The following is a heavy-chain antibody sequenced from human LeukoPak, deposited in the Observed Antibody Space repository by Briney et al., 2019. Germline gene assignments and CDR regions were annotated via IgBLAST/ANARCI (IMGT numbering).Heavy chain of an antibody. V-gene: IGHV4-34*01. CDR2: INHSGIT. Sequence: SETLSLTCAVYGGSFSGYYWSWIRQPPGKGLEWIGEINHSGITNYNPSLKTRVTISIDTSKNQFSLNLSSVTAADTAVYYCARLKGVRGINFSYSMDVWGKGTTVTISS. D-gene: IGHD3-10*01. CDR1: GGSFSGYY. J-gene: IGHJ6*01. CDR3: ARLKGVRGINFSYSMDV.